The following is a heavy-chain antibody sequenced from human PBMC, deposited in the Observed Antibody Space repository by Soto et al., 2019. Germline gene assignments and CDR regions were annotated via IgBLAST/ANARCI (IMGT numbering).Heavy chain of an antibody. Sequence: GGTLRLSSSVDGFAVSDSMSWVRQAPGKGLECVSFIHSDGSTHYTDSVRGRFTISRDNSKNTLYLQMDRLRVDDTAVYFCARDASGPFDYWGQGTLVTVSS. D-gene: IGHD6-19*01. V-gene: IGHV3-53*01. CDR2: IHSDGST. CDR1: GFAVSDS. J-gene: IGHJ4*02. CDR3: ARDASGPFDY.